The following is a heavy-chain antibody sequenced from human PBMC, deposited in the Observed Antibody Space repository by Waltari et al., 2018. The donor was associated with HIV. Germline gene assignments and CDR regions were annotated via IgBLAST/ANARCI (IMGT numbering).Heavy chain of an antibody. D-gene: IGHD5-12*01. CDR3: AGGSAWLVNVLEI. CDR2: INVGTIFS. V-gene: IGHV1-3*01. Sequence: QVQLVQSGAEVKKPGASVKVSCRAYGINFNADAVHWGRQAPGQGLEWLGSINVGTIFSRYSQMFQGRLTFTRDTSETTIFMELRSLKSEDTAVYFCAGGSAWLVNVLEIWGQGTLVTVSS. CDR1: GINFNADA. J-gene: IGHJ4*02.